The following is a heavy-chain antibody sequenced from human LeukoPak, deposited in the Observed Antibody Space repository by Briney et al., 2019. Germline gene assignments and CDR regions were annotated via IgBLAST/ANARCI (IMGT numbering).Heavy chain of an antibody. CDR1: GGSFSGYY. CDR3: AEYTAAGSYFDY. CDR2: INHSGST. D-gene: IGHD6-13*01. J-gene: IGHJ4*02. Sequence: SETLSLICAVYGGSFSGYYWSWIRQPPGKGLEWIGEINHSGSTNYNPSLKSRVTISVDTSKNQFSLKLSSVTAADTAVYYCAEYTAAGSYFDYWGQGTLVTVSS. V-gene: IGHV4-34*01.